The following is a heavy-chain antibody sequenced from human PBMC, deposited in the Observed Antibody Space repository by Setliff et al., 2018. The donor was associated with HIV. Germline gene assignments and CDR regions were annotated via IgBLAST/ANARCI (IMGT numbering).Heavy chain of an antibody. CDR2: INHTGYI. CDR1: GGPSTDHY. D-gene: IGHD4-4*01. CDR3: AAFFVTPMTTQDF. Sequence: SETLSLTCAVYGGPSTDHYWNWIRQSPGMGLEWIAEINHTGYINYNPSLRSRVSVSRDMSSNQFSLRLSSVTAADAAVYYCAAFFVTPMTTQDFWGQGTLVTVSS. V-gene: IGHV4-34*01. J-gene: IGHJ4*02.